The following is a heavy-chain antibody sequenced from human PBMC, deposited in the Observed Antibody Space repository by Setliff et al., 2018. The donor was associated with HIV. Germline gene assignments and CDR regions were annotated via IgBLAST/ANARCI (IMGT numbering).Heavy chain of an antibody. D-gene: IGHD3-16*02. J-gene: IGHJ4*02. Sequence: SETLSLTCTVSGGPISSGSYFWNWIRQPAVKGLEWIGRIYTSGTTNFNPSLRSRVTISRDPSKNQFSLNLNTVTAADTAVYYCAREEYSYIDFWGQGTLVTVSS. CDR2: IYTSGTT. V-gene: IGHV4-61*02. CDR1: GGPISSGSYF. CDR3: AREEYSYIDF.